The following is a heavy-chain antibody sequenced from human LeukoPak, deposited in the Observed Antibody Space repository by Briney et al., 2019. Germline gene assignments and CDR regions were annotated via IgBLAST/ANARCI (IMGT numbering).Heavy chain of an antibody. J-gene: IGHJ6*02. Sequence: ASVKVSCKVSGYTLTELSMHWVRQAPGKGLEWRGGFDPEDGETIYAQKFQALVTMTTITFTDTAYVELSSLRSEDTAVYYCATSQSYYYGMDVWGQGTTVTVSS. CDR2: FDPEDGET. D-gene: IGHD5-24*01. CDR3: ATSQSYYYGMDV. CDR1: GYTLTELS. V-gene: IGHV1-24*01.